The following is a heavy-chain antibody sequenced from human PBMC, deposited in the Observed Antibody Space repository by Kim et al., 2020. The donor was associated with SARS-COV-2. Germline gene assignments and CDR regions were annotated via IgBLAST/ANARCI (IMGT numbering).Heavy chain of an antibody. Sequence: SETLSLTCAVYGGSFSGYYWSWIRQPPGKGLEWIGEINHSGSTNYNPSLKSRVTISVDTSKNQFSLKLSSVTAADTAVYYCARATGYSSSWGYWGQGTLV. J-gene: IGHJ4*02. D-gene: IGHD6-13*01. V-gene: IGHV4-34*01. CDR3: ARATGYSSSWGY. CDR1: GGSFSGYY. CDR2: INHSGST.